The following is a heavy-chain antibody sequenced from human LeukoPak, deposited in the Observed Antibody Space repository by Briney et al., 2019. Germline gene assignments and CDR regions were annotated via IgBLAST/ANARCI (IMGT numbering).Heavy chain of an antibody. V-gene: IGHV3-13*01. D-gene: IGHD2-15*01. J-gene: IGHJ5*02. CDR1: GFTFSSYD. Sequence: GGSLRPSCAASGFTFSSYDMHWVRQATGKGLEWVSAIGTAGDTYYPGSVKGRFTISRENAKNSLYLQMNSLRAGDTAVYYCARGTRYCSGGSCYSGASNWFDPWGQGTLVTVSS. CDR3: ARGTRYCSGGSCYSGASNWFDP. CDR2: IGTAGDT.